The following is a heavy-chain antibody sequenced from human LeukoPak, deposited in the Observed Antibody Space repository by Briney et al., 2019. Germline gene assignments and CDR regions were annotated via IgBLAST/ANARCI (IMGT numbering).Heavy chain of an antibody. CDR1: GFTFSSYW. CDR2: INPGGSSI. J-gene: IGHJ4*02. V-gene: IGHV3-74*01. Sequence: GGSLRLSCAASGFTFSSYWMHWVRQVPGKGLVWVARINPGGSSITYADSVKGRFTISRDNSKNTLYLQMNSLRAEDTAVYYCAKGGGSYQRWGQGTLVTVSS. CDR3: AKGGGSYQR. D-gene: IGHD3-10*01.